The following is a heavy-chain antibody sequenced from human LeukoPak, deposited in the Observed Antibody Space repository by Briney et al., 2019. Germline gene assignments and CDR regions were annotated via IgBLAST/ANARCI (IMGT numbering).Heavy chain of an antibody. D-gene: IGHD2-21*01. CDR1: GFTFSRYS. CDR3: AREGGGFDP. V-gene: IGHV3-21*01. Sequence: GGSLRLSCAASGFTFSRYSMNWVRQAPGKGLEWVSSISISSNYIYYADSVKGRFTISRDNAKNSLYLQVNSLRAEDTAVYYCAREGGGFDPWGQGTLVTVSS. J-gene: IGHJ5*02. CDR2: ISISSNYI.